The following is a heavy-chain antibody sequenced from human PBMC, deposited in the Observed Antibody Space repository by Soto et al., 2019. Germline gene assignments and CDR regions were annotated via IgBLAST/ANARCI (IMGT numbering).Heavy chain of an antibody. CDR2: INSDGSST. Sequence: VGSLRLSCAASGFTFSSYWMHWVRQAPGKGLVWVSRINSDGSSTSYADSVKGRFTISRDNAKNTLYLQMNSLRAEDTAVYYCAREGKRITIFGVVINHYYYYYGMDVWGQGTTVTVSS. V-gene: IGHV3-74*01. D-gene: IGHD3-3*01. CDR1: GFTFSSYW. CDR3: AREGKRITIFGVVINHYYYYYGMDV. J-gene: IGHJ6*02.